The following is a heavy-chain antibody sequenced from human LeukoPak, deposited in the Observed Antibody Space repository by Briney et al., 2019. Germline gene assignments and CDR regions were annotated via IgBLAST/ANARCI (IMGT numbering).Heavy chain of an antibody. Sequence: ASVKVTCKASGYTFTSYAMHWVRRAPGQRLERMGWINAGNGNTKYSQKFQGRVTITRDTSASTAYMELSSLRSEDTAVYYCARDPLKVTNYFDYWGQGTLVTVSS. J-gene: IGHJ4*02. CDR2: INAGNGNT. V-gene: IGHV1-3*01. D-gene: IGHD2-21*02. CDR1: GYTFTSYA. CDR3: ARDPLKVTNYFDY.